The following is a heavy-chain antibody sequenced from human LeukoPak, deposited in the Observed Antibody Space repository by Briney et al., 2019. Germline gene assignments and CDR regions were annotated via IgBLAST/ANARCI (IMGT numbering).Heavy chain of an antibody. CDR3: ARLGGAPPTAPGGMDA. V-gene: IGHV5-51*01. D-gene: IGHD3-16*01. J-gene: IGHJ6*02. CDR1: GYSFTSYW. CDR2: INPGDSDT. Sequence: GESLKISCKGSGYSFTSYWIGWVRQMPGKGLEWMGIINPGDSDTRYSPSFQGQVTISADKSISTAYLQWSSLKASDTAMYYCARLGGAPPTAPGGMDAWGQGTTVTVSS.